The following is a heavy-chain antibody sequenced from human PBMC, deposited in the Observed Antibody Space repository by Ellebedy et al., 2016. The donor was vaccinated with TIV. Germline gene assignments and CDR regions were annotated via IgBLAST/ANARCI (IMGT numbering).Heavy chain of an antibody. J-gene: IGHJ2*01. CDR1: GFAFSGYW. D-gene: IGHD1-14*01. V-gene: IGHV3-74*01. CDR3: ARNSPGFDV. Sequence: GESLKISCAASGFAFSGYWMHWVRQVPGKGLVWVSRISSDGITTSYADSVKGRFTISRDNAKNTLYLQMNSLRAEDTAVYYCARNSPGFDVWGRGTLVTVSS. CDR2: ISSDGITT.